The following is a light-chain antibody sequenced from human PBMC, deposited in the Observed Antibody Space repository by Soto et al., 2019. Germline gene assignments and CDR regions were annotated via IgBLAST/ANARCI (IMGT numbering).Light chain of an antibody. Sequence: EIVMTQSPATLSVSPGERATLSCRASQSVSSNLAWYQQKPGQAPRLLIYGASTRATGIPARFSGSGSGTEFTLTISSLQSEDFAFYYCQQYNHWPPWTFGQGTKLEI. CDR3: QQYNHWPPWT. J-gene: IGKJ2*02. CDR1: QSVSSN. CDR2: GAS. V-gene: IGKV3-15*01.